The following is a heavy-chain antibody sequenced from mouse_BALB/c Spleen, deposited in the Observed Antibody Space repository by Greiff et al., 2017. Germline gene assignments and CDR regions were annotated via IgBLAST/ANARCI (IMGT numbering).Heavy chain of an antibody. Sequence: EVQLVESGGGLVKPGGSLKLSCAASGFTFSSYTMSWVRQTPEKRLEWVATISSGGSYTYYPDSVKGRFTISRDNAKNTLYLQMSSLKSEDTAMYYCTREKHFDYWGQGTTLTVSS. CDR1: GFTFSSYT. CDR2: ISSGGSYT. J-gene: IGHJ2*01. V-gene: IGHV5-6-4*01. CDR3: TREKHFDY.